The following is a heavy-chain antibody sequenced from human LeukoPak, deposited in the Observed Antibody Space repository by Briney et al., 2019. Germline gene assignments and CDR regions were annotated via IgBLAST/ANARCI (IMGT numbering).Heavy chain of an antibody. CDR3: ARDFLPNPDDFWSGYQPSDY. V-gene: IGHV1-18*01. Sequence: ASVKVSCKASGYTFTSYGISWVRQAPGQGLEWIGWISAYNGNTNYAQKLQGRVTMTTDTSTSTAYMELRSLRSDDTAVYYCARDFLPNPDDFWSGYQPSDYWGQGTLVTVSS. CDR1: GYTFTSYG. D-gene: IGHD3-3*01. J-gene: IGHJ4*02. CDR2: ISAYNGNT.